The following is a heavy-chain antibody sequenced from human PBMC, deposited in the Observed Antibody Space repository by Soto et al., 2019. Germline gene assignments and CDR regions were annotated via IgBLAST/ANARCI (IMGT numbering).Heavy chain of an antibody. D-gene: IGHD3-22*01. V-gene: IGHV3-33*06. J-gene: IGHJ4*02. CDR2: IWYDGSNK. CDR3: AKDPELYYDSSGYYFY. Sequence: GGSMILSCAASGFTFSSYGMHWVRQAPGKGLEWVAVIWYDGSNKYYADSVKGRFTISRDNSKNTLYLQMNSLRAEDTAVYYCAKDPELYYDSSGYYFYWGQGTLVTVSS. CDR1: GFTFSSYG.